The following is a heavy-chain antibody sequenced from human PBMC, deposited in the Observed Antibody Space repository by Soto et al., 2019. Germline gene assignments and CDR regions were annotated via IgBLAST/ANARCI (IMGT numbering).Heavy chain of an antibody. CDR2: ISWNSGNN. J-gene: IGHJ4*02. CDR1: GFTFDNYA. D-gene: IGHD2-2*01. V-gene: IGHV3-9*01. CDR3: ARSPLYGSSINSRAYFHY. Sequence: EVQLVESGGGLVQPGRSLRLSCAASGFTFDNYAMHWVRQAPGKGLEWVSSISWNSGNNYYAGSVKGRFIISIDRAKNSFYLQMNRLRAGERAMYYGARSPLYGSSINSRAYFHYWGQGTLVTVSS.